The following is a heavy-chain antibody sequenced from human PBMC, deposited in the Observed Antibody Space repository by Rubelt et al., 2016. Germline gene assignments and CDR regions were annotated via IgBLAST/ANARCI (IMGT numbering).Heavy chain of an antibody. CDR3: AREGGSNWFDP. Sequence: QVQLQQWGAGLLKPSETLSLTCAVYGGSFSGYYWSWIRQPPGKGLEWIGEINHSGSTNYNPSLKRRVTISVDTSKNQFSLKLSSVTAADTAVYYCAREGGSNWFDPWGQGTLVTVSS. V-gene: IGHV4-34*01. CDR1: GGSFSGYY. J-gene: IGHJ5*02. CDR2: INHSGST. D-gene: IGHD1-26*01.